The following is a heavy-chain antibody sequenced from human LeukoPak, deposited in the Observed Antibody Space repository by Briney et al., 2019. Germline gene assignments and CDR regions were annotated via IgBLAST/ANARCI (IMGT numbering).Heavy chain of an antibody. CDR1: GYTFTSYH. Sequence: GASVKVSCKASGYTFTSYHMHWVRQAPGQGLEWMGIINPSGGSTNYAQKFQGRVTMTRDMSTTTVYMELSRLRSDDTAVYYCARDRRVAVAGYDYWGQGTLVTVSS. J-gene: IGHJ4*02. D-gene: IGHD6-19*01. CDR2: INPSGGST. V-gene: IGHV1-46*01. CDR3: ARDRRVAVAGYDY.